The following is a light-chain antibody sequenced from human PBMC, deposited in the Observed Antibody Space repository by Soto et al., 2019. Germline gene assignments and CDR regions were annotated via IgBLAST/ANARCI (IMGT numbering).Light chain of an antibody. CDR3: ATWDDSLNGWV. CDR1: GSNIRRNN. J-gene: IGLJ3*02. Sequence: QSVLTQPPSASGTPGQRVTISCSGGGSNIRRNNVIWYQHVPGTAPRLLIYTDFKRPAGVPDRFSASKSGTSASLAISGLQSEDEADYYCATWDDSLNGWVFGGGTKLTVL. V-gene: IGLV1-44*01. CDR2: TDF.